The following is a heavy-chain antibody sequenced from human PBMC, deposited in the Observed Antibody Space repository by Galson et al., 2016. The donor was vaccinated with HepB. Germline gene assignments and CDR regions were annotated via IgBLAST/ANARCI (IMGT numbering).Heavy chain of an antibody. CDR1: GITFSNYA. D-gene: IGHD5-18*01. Sequence: SLRLSCAASGITFSNYAMHWVRQAPGEGLEWVSGIGGSDIGTYYADSVRGRFTISRDNSKNTLYLQMNSLRAGDAAVYYCAKDRGGRVDTGTLDYWGQGTLVTVSS. J-gene: IGHJ4*02. V-gene: IGHV3-23*01. CDR3: AKDRGGRVDTGTLDY. CDR2: IGGSDIGT.